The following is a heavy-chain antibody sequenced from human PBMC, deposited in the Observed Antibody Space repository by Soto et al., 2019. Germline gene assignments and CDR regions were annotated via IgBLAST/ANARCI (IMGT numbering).Heavy chain of an antibody. CDR2: IYHAGSP. V-gene: IGHV4-4*02. J-gene: IGHJ3*02. D-gene: IGHD2-21*01. CDR1: VGSVISSSW. CDR3: ARGSSFRGDFDI. Sequence: PSETLSLTCGFSVGSVISSSWWTWVRQSPGKGLEWIGEIYHAGSPNYNPSFQSRISISLDKSKNSFSLRLTSVTAADAAIYYCARGSSFRGDFDIWGPGTTVIVS.